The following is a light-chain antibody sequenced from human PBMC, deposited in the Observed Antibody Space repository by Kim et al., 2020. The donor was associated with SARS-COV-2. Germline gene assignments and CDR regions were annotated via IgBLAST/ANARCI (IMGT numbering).Light chain of an antibody. Sequence: GQKVTISFSGSSSNIVQNYVSWYQQFPGTAPKLLIYDNNKRHSGIPDRFSGYKSGTSATLGITGLQTGDEADYYCGTWDSSLNGLVFGGGTQLTVL. CDR2: DNN. J-gene: IGLJ2*01. CDR1: SSNIVQNY. CDR3: GTWDSSLNGLV. V-gene: IGLV1-51*01.